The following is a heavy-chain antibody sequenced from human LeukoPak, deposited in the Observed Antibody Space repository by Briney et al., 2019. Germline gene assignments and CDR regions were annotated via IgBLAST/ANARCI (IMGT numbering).Heavy chain of an antibody. V-gene: IGHV3-49*04. D-gene: IGHD1-26*01. CDR2: IRSKAYGGTT. CDR1: GFTFGDYS. J-gene: IGHJ4*02. Sequence: GGSLRLSCTASGFTFGDYSMNWVRQAPGKGLEWVGFIRSKAYGGTTEYAASVKGRFTISRDDSKSIAYLQMNSLKTDDTAVYYCTRGRRATHDYWGQGTLVTVSS. CDR3: TRGRRATHDY.